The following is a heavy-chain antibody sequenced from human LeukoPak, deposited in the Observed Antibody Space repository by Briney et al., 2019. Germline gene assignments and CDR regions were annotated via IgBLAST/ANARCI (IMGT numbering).Heavy chain of an antibody. CDR3: ARGGYISHWFDP. Sequence: SQTLSLTCTVFGGSISRSSYYWTWIRQHPGKGLEWIGYIYYSGTTFYNPSLKSRITISVDTSKNQFSLKLSSVTAADTAVYYCARGGYISHWFDPWGQGTLVTVSS. J-gene: IGHJ5*02. CDR1: GGSISRSSYY. CDR2: IYYSGTT. V-gene: IGHV4-31*03. D-gene: IGHD5-24*01.